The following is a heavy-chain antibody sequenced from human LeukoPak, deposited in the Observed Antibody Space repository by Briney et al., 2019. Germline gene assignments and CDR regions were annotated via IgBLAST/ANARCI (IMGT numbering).Heavy chain of an antibody. D-gene: IGHD1/OR15-1a*01. CDR3: ARDRTYGEHDY. J-gene: IGHJ4*02. CDR2: IYYSGST. Sequence: KPSETLSLTCTVPGGSISSYYWSWIRQPPGKGLEWIGYIYYSGSTNYNPSLKSRVSISVDTSKNQFSLKLSSVTAADTAVYYCARDRTYGEHDYWGQGTLVTVSS. V-gene: IGHV4-59*01. CDR1: GGSISSYY.